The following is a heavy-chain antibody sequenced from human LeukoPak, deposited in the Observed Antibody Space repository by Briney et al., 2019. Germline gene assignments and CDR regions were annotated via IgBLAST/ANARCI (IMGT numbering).Heavy chain of an antibody. D-gene: IGHD3-16*01. Sequence: SETLSLTCAVYGGSFSGYYWGWIRQPPGKGLEWIGEINHSGSTNYNPSLKSRVTISVDTSKNQFSLKLSSVTAADTAVYYCARAKLGVGDNFDYWGQGTLVTVSS. CDR1: GGSFSGYY. J-gene: IGHJ4*02. V-gene: IGHV4-34*01. CDR3: ARAKLGVGDNFDY. CDR2: INHSGST.